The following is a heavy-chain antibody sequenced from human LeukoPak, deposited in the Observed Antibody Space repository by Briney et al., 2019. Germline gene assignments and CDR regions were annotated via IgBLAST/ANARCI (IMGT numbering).Heavy chain of an antibody. Sequence: SETLSLTCTVSGGSISSYYWSWIRQPAGKGLEWIGRIYTSGSTNYNPSLKSRVTMSVDTSKNQFSLKLSSVTAADTAVYYCARVSSSGIWSGYPYYFDYWGQGTLVTVSS. V-gene: IGHV4-4*07. J-gene: IGHJ4*02. CDR1: GGSISSYY. CDR2: IYTSGST. D-gene: IGHD3-3*01. CDR3: ARVSSSGIWSGYPYYFDY.